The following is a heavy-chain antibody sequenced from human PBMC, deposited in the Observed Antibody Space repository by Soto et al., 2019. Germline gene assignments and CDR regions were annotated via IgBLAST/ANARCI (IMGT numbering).Heavy chain of an antibody. CDR1: GYTMAELS. J-gene: IGHJ4*02. D-gene: IGHD1-26*01. CDR3: ATDLYSGSPADY. CDR2: FDPEDGET. Sequence: ASVMVYCKFSGYTMAELSMHCLRKAPEKGLEWMGGFDPEDGETIYAQKFQGRVTMTEDTSTDTAYMELSSLRSEDTALYYCATDLYSGSPADYWVQGTLVTVSS. V-gene: IGHV1-24*01.